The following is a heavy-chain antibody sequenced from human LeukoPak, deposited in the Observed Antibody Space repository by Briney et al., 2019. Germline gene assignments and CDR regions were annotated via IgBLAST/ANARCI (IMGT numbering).Heavy chain of an antibody. CDR2: IRYDGSNK. D-gene: IGHD3-16*02. V-gene: IGHV3-30*02. Sequence: GGSLRLSCAASGFTFSSYGMHWVRQAPGKGLEWVAFIRYDGSNKYYADSVKGRFTISRDNSKNTLYLQMNSLRAEDTAVYYCAKDVSPMITFGGVISDWGQGTLVTVSS. CDR1: GFTFSSYG. CDR3: AKDVSPMITFGGVISD. J-gene: IGHJ4*02.